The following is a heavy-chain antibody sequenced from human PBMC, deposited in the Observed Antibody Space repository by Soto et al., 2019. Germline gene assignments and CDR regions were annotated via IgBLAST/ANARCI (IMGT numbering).Heavy chain of an antibody. Sequence: QLQLQESGPGLVKPSETLSLTCTVSGGSISSSSYYWGWIRQPPGKGLEWIGSIYYSGSTYYNPSLKSRVTISVDTSKKQFSLKLSSVTAADTAVYYCARLLVGGKEYWGQGTLVTVSS. J-gene: IGHJ4*02. CDR1: GGSISSSSYY. CDR2: IYYSGST. V-gene: IGHV4-39*01. D-gene: IGHD1-26*01. CDR3: ARLLVGGKEY.